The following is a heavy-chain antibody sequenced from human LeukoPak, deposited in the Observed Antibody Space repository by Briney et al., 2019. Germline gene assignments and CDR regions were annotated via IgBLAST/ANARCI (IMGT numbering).Heavy chain of an antibody. D-gene: IGHD2-15*01. V-gene: IGHV1-46*01. CDR1: GYTFTSYY. CDR3: ARGYSIARAHGAFDI. Sequence: ASVKVSCKASGYTFTSYYMHWVRQAPGQGLEWMGIINPSGGSTSYAQKFQGRVTMTRDTSMGTVYMELSSLRSEDTAVYYCARGYSIARAHGAFDIWGQGTMVTVSS. CDR2: INPSGGST. J-gene: IGHJ3*02.